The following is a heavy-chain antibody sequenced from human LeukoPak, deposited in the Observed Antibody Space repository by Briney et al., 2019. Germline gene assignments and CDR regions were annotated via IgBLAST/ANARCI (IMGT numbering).Heavy chain of an antibody. D-gene: IGHD3-10*01. Sequence: SQTLSLTCTVPGGSLSSGYYYWRWIRQHPGKGLEWIGYIYYSGTTNYNPSLKSRLTILLDTSKNQFSLKLTSVTAADTAVYYCARDGGYGSGSFRFDYWGQGTLVTVSS. CDR3: ARDGGYGSGSFRFDY. CDR2: IYYSGTT. V-gene: IGHV4-31*03. CDR1: GGSLSSGYYY. J-gene: IGHJ4*02.